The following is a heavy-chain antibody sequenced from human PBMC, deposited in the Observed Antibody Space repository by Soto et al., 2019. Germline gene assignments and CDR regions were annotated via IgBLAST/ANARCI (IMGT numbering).Heavy chain of an antibody. J-gene: IGHJ6*02. V-gene: IGHV4-4*02. CDR1: GGSISSSNW. Sequence: SETLSLTCAVSGGSISSSNWWSWVRQPPGKGLEWIGEIYHSGSTNYNPSLKSRVTISVDKSKNQFSLKLSSVTAADTAVYYCARGYGSSWYEGYYYYYGMDVWGQGTTVTVSS. CDR2: IYHSGST. CDR3: ARGYGSSWYEGYYYYYGMDV. D-gene: IGHD6-13*01.